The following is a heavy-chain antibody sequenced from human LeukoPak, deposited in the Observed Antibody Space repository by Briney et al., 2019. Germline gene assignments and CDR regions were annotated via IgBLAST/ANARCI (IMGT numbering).Heavy chain of an antibody. CDR1: GFTFSSYG. CDR2: IWYDGSNK. CDR3: ARDYYDSSGYYEH. V-gene: IGHV3-33*01. J-gene: IGHJ1*01. D-gene: IGHD3-22*01. Sequence: GSLLLSCAASGFTFSSYGMHWVRQAPGKGLEWVAVIWYDGSNKYYADSVKGRFTISRDNSKNTLYLQMNSLRAEDTAVYYCARDYYDSSGYYEHWGQGTLVTVSS.